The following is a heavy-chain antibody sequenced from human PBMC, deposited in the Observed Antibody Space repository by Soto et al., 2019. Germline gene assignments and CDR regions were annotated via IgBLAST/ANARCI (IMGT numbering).Heavy chain of an antibody. CDR3: AKDRPAAGSQWLVPI. V-gene: IGHV3-23*01. CDR1: GFTFSSCA. J-gene: IGHJ4*02. Sequence: GGSLRLSCAASGFTFSSCAMSWVRQAPGMGLQWVSAISDSGGSTYYADSVRGRFTISRDNSKSTLYLQLNSLGAEDTAVYYCAKDRPAAGSQWLVPIWGRGTLVTVSS. D-gene: IGHD6-19*01. CDR2: ISDSGGST.